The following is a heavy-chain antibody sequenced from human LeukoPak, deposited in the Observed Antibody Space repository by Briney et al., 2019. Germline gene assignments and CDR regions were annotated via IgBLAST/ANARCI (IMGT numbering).Heavy chain of an antibody. Sequence: SVKVSCKASGGTFSSYAISWVRQAPGQGREWMGGIIPIFGTANYAQKFQGRVTITADESTSTAYMELSSLRSEDTAVYYCARAYDFWSGYYFIEFGYWGQGTLVTVSS. CDR3: ARAYDFWSGYYFIEFGY. J-gene: IGHJ4*02. CDR2: IIPIFGTA. V-gene: IGHV1-69*13. D-gene: IGHD3-3*01. CDR1: GGTFSSYA.